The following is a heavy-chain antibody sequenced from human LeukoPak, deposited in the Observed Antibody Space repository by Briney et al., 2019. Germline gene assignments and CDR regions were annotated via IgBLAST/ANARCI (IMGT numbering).Heavy chain of an antibody. V-gene: IGHV1-24*01. D-gene: IGHD5-24*01. CDR2: FDPEDGET. J-gene: IGHJ5*02. CDR1: GYTLTELS. CDR3: ATDPPLPRRDGYNS. Sequence: ASVKVSCKVSGYTLTELSMHWVRQAPGKGLEWMGGFDPEDGETIYAQKFQGRVTMTEDTSTDTAYMELSSLRSEDTAVYYCATDPPLPRRDGYNSWGQGTLVTVSS.